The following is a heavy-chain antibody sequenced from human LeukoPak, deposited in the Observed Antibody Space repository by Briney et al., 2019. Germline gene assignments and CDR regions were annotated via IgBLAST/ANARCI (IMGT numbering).Heavy chain of an antibody. V-gene: IGHV4-34*01. D-gene: IGHD6-19*01. J-gene: IGHJ4*02. CDR1: GGSFGVSY. CDR3: ARHPYSSNFDY. Sequence: SQTLSLTCAVYGGSFGVSYWSWIRQSPGKGLEWIGEIDHSGSTNFNPSLKSRVTISVDTSKNQFSLKLSSVTAADTAVYYCARHPYSSNFDYWGQGTLVTVSS. CDR2: IDHSGST.